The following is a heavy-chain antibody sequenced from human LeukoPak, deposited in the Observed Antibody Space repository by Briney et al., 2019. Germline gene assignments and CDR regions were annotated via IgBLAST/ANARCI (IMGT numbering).Heavy chain of an antibody. CDR3: ARHPLLGLRYFDWLSRIRSAAFDI. J-gene: IGHJ3*02. CDR2: IYYSGYT. D-gene: IGHD3-9*01. V-gene: IGHV4-39*01. CDR1: GGSISSYSYY. Sequence: PSQTLSLTCTVSGGSISSYSYYWSWIRQPPGKGLEWIGTIYYSGYTYYNPSLKSRVTISVDTSKNQFSLKLSSVTAADTAVYYCARHPLLGLRYFDWLSRIRSAAFDIWGQGTMVTVSS.